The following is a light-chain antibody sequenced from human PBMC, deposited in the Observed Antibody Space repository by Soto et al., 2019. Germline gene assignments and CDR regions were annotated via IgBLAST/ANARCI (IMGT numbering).Light chain of an antibody. CDR2: AAS. CDR3: QQSYITPWT. CDR1: QGISSY. Sequence: IRMTQPPSSFSSSTGDRVTITCRASQGISSYLAWYQQRPGKAPNLLIYAASSLQSGVPSRFSGSGSGTDFTLTISSLQPEDFATYYCQQSYITPWTFGQGTKVDIK. V-gene: IGKV1-8*01. J-gene: IGKJ1*01.